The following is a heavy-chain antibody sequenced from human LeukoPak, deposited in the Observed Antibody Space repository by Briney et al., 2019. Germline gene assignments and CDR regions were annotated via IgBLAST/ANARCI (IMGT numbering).Heavy chain of an antibody. CDR2: IYYSGST. J-gene: IGHJ3*02. CDR1: GGSFSSYY. V-gene: IGHV4-59*01. CDR3: ARVVYDSSGYYPDAFDI. Sequence: PSETLSLTCAVYGGSFSSYYWSWIRQPPGKGLEWIGYIYYSGSTNYNPSLKSRVTISVDTSKNQFSLKLSSVTAADTAVYYCARVVYDSSGYYPDAFDIWGQGTMVTVSS. D-gene: IGHD3-22*01.